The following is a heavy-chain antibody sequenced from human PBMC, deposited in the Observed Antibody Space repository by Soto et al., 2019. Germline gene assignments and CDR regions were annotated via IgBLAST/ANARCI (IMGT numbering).Heavy chain of an antibody. J-gene: IGHJ6*02. D-gene: IGHD2-15*01. CDR3: ARDFAVVAATGYYYYGMDV. V-gene: IGHV4-31*03. CDR2: IYYSGST. Sequence: QVQLQESGPGLVKPSQTLSLTCTVSGGSISSGGYYWSWIRQHPGKGLEWIGYIYYSGSTYYNPSLKSRVTISVDTSKNQFSLKLSSVTAADTAVYYCARDFAVVAATGYYYYGMDVWGQGITVTVSS. CDR1: GGSISSGGYY.